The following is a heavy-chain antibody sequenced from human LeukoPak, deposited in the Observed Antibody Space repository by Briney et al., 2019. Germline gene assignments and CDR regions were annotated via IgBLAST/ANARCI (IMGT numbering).Heavy chain of an antibody. D-gene: IGHD3-9*01. V-gene: IGHV4-34*01. CDR1: GGSFSGYY. Sequence: PSETPSLTCAVYGGSFSGYYWSWIRQPPGKGLEWIGEINHSGSTNYNPSLKSRVTISVDTSKNQFSLKLSSVTAADTAVYYCARHPTYYDILTGSKDAFDIWGQGTMVTVSS. CDR2: INHSGST. CDR3: ARHPTYYDILTGSKDAFDI. J-gene: IGHJ3*02.